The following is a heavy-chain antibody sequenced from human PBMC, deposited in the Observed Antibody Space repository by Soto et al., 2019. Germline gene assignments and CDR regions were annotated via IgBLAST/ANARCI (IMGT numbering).Heavy chain of an antibody. CDR2: ISSSSYI. J-gene: IGHJ5*02. D-gene: IGHD2-2*01. CDR1: GFTFSGYS. Sequence: GGSLRLSCAASGFTFSGYSMNWVRQAPGKGLEWVSYISSSSYIYYADSVKGRFTISRDNAENSVYLQMNSLRAEDTAVYYCARIIVVGDKEYSWFDPWGQGTLVTVSS. V-gene: IGHV3-21*01. CDR3: ARIIVVGDKEYSWFDP.